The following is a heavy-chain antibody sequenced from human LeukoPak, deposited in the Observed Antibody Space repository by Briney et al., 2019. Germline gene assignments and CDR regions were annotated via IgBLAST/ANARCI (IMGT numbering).Heavy chain of an antibody. CDR1: GYTFTGYY. Sequence: ASVKVSCKASGYTFTGYYMHWVRQAPGQGLEWMGWINPNSGGTNYAQKFQGRVTVTRDTSISTAYMELSRLTSDDTAVYYCARATDISSWYLAYWGQGTLVTVSS. V-gene: IGHV1-2*02. D-gene: IGHD6-13*01. J-gene: IGHJ4*02. CDR2: INPNSGGT. CDR3: ARATDISSWYLAY.